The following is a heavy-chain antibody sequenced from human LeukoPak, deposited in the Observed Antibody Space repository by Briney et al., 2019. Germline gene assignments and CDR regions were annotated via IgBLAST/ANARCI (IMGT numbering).Heavy chain of an antibody. Sequence: PGGSLRLSCAASGFTFSSYGMHWVRQAPGKGLEWVAVISYDGSNKYYADSVKGRFTISRDNSKNTLYLQMNSLRAEDTAVYYCARNDDYGDYFDHWGQGALVTVSS. D-gene: IGHD4-17*01. J-gene: IGHJ4*02. CDR1: GFTFSSYG. CDR3: ARNDDYGDYFDH. CDR2: ISYDGSNK. V-gene: IGHV3-30*03.